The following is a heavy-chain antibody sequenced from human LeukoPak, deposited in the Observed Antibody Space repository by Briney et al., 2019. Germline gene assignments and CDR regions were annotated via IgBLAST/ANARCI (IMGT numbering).Heavy chain of an antibody. CDR3: AREVQGIVATGDWFDP. D-gene: IGHD5-12*01. J-gene: IGHJ5*02. V-gene: IGHV1-69*04. CDR2: IIPILGIA. Sequence: SVKVSCRASGGTFSSYAISWVRQAPGQGLEWMGRIIPILGIANYAQKFQGRVTITADKSTSTAYMELSSLRSEDTAVYYCAREVQGIVATGDWFDPWGQGTLVTVSS. CDR1: GGTFSSYA.